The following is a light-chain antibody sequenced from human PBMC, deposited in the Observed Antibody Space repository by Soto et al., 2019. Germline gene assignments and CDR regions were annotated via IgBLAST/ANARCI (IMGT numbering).Light chain of an antibody. CDR3: QQYYDTPLT. CDR2: RAS. CDR1: QSVGSN. Sequence: EIVLTQSPGTLSLSPGERATLSCRASQSVGSNLAWYQQKPGQAPRLLIYRASARATGVPARFSGSGSGSDFTLTISSLQAEDVAVYYCQQYYDTPLTFGGGTKVDIK. V-gene: IGKV3-15*01. J-gene: IGKJ4*01.